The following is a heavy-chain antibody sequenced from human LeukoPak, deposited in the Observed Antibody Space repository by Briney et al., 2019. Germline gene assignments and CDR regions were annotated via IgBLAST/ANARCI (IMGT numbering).Heavy chain of an antibody. CDR3: ASAEPRGIIWYPY. D-gene: IGHD6-13*01. CDR1: GASISSNNW. CDR2: IYHSGST. V-gene: IGHV4-4*02. J-gene: IGHJ4*02. Sequence: SETLSLTCAVSGASISSNNWWWSWVRQPPGKGLEWIGEIYHSGSTNYNPSLKSRVTMSVDKSKNQFSLKLSSVTAADTAVYYCASAEPRGIIWYPYWGQGTLVTVSS.